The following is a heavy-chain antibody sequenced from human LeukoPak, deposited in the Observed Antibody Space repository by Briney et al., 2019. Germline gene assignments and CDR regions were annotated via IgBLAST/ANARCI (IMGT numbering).Heavy chain of an antibody. V-gene: IGHV4-59*13. CDR3: ARDRRRELLHAFDI. CDR1: GGTISRNY. D-gene: IGHD1-7*01. CDR2: THYSDST. J-gene: IGHJ3*02. Sequence: SETLSLTCTVSGGTISRNYWSGIRQPPGKGLEWIAYTHYSDSTNYNPSLKSRLTISLDASKNQFSLKLGSVTAADTALYYCARDRRRELLHAFDIWGQGTMVTASS.